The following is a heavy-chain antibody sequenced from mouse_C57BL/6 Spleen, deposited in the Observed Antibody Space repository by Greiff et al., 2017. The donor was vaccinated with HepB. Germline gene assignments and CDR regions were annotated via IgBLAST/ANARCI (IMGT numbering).Heavy chain of an antibody. V-gene: IGHV1-52*01. Sequence: QVQLKQPGAELVRPGSSVKLSCKASGYTFTSYWMHWVKQRPIQGLEWIGNIDPSDSETHYNQKFKDKATLTVDKSSSTAYMQLSSLTSEDSAVYYCAREGDGYSDYWGQGTTLTVSS. CDR2: IDPSDSET. CDR3: AREGDGYSDY. D-gene: IGHD2-3*01. J-gene: IGHJ2*01. CDR1: GYTFTSYW.